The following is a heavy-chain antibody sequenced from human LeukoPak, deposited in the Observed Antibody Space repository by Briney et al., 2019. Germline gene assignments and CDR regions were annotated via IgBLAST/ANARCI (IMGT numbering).Heavy chain of an antibody. D-gene: IGHD6-13*01. J-gene: IGHJ6*02. CDR2: IYYSGST. V-gene: IGHV4-59*01. Sequence: SETLSLTCTVSGGSISSYYWSWIRQPPGKGLEWIGYIYYSGSTNYNPSLKSRVTISVGTSKNQFSLKLSSVTAADTAVYYCARVISSSWSGYYYYYGMDVWGQGTTVTVSS. CDR1: GGSISSYY. CDR3: ARVISSSWSGYYYYYGMDV.